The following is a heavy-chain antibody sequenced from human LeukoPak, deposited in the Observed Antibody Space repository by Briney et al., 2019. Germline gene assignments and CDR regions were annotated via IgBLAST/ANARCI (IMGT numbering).Heavy chain of an antibody. CDR1: GFTFSSYE. V-gene: IGHV3-23*01. J-gene: IGHJ4*02. Sequence: GGSLRLSCAASGFTFSSYEMNWVRQAPGKGLEWVSAISGSGGSTYYADSVKGRFTISRDNSKNTLYLQMNSLRAEDTAVYYCAKQDIVVVVAATVDYWGQGTLVTVSS. CDR3: AKQDIVVVVAATVDY. CDR2: ISGSGGST. D-gene: IGHD2-15*01.